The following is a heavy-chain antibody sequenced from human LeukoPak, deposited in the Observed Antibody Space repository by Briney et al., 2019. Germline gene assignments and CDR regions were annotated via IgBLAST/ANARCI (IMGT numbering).Heavy chain of an antibody. CDR3: ARGRMTSDVDFDAFDI. D-gene: IGHD5-12*01. J-gene: IGHJ3*02. V-gene: IGHV1-2*02. Sequence: ASVKVSCKASGYTFTGYYMHWVRQAPGQGLEWMGWINPNSGGTNYAQKFQGRVTMTRDTSISTAYMELSRLRSEDTAVYYCARGRMTSDVDFDAFDIWGQGTMVTVSS. CDR1: GYTFTGYY. CDR2: INPNSGGT.